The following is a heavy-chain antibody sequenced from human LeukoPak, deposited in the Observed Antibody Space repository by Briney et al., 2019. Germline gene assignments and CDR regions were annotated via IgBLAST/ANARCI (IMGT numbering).Heavy chain of an antibody. J-gene: IGHJ6*02. D-gene: IGHD2/OR15-2a*01. V-gene: IGHV3-7*01. Sequence: GGSLRLSCAASGFTFSDFGMKWVRQAPGKGLEWVAFIKGDETEKHYVDSLKGRFTISGDNAENSLSLQMNSLTVEDTAVYFCARGRFFYGWGIDVWGQGTTVIVSS. CDR1: GFTFSDFG. CDR3: ARGRFFYGWGIDV. CDR2: IKGDETEK.